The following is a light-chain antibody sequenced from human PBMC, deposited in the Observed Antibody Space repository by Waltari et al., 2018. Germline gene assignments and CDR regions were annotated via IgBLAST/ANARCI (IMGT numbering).Light chain of an antibody. Sequence: QSALTQPPSASGSPGQSVTISCTGTSRDVGGHNYVSWYQQPPGKAPKLMIYEVSKRPSGVPDRFSGSKSGNTASLTVFGLQAEDEADYYCSSYGGKNNMLFGGGTKLTVL. CDR3: SSYGGKNNML. CDR2: EVS. V-gene: IGLV2-8*01. CDR1: SRDVGGHNY. J-gene: IGLJ2*01.